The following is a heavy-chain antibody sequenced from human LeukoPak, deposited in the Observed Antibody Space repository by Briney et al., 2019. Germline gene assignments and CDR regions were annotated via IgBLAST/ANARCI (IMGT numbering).Heavy chain of an antibody. CDR1: GFTFSSYA. V-gene: IGHV3-30-3*01. Sequence: GGSLRLSCAASGFTFSSYAMHWVRQAPGMGLEWVAVISYDGSNKYYADSVKGRFTISRDNSKNTLYLQMNSLRAEDTAVYYCARDLGDMDIVATYYYYGMDVWGQGTTVTVSS. CDR2: ISYDGSNK. CDR3: ARDLGDMDIVATYYYYGMDV. J-gene: IGHJ6*02. D-gene: IGHD5-12*01.